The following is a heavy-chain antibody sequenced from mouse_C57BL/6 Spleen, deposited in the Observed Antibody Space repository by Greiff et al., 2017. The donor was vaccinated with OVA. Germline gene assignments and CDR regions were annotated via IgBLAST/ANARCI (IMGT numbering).Heavy chain of an antibody. CDR2: ISNGGGST. Sequence: EVHLVESGGGLVQPGGSLKLSCAASGFTFSDYYMYWVRQTPEKRLEWVAYISNGGGSTYYPDTVQGRFTISRDNAKNTLYLQMSRLKSEDTAMYYCARLGQKEGSYDYHWYFDVWGTGTTVTVSS. CDR3: ARLGQKEGSYDYHWYFDV. D-gene: IGHD2-4*01. V-gene: IGHV5-12*01. J-gene: IGHJ1*03. CDR1: GFTFSDYY.